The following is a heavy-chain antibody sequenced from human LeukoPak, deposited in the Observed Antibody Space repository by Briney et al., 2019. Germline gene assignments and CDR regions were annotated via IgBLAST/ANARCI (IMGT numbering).Heavy chain of an antibody. Sequence: SVKVSCKASGGTFISYAISWVRQARGQGLEWMGGIITIFGTANYAQKFQGRVRITKDESTSTAYMELSTLRSEDTAVYYCARAPPDDAFDIWGQGTMVTVSS. CDR1: GGTFISYA. V-gene: IGHV1-69*05. CDR3: ARAPPDDAFDI. J-gene: IGHJ3*02. CDR2: IITIFGTA.